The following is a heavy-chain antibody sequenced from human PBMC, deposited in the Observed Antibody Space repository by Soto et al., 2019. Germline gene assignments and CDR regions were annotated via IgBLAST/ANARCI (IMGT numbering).Heavy chain of an antibody. J-gene: IGHJ4*02. CDR1: GDSISSVNW. V-gene: IGHV4-4*02. Sequence: SETLSLTCAVSGDSISSVNWWSWVRQSPGQGLEWIGDIYHTGITNYNPSLQSRVTISVDKSKNEFSLNLTSVTAADTAVYYCAGSPARSMFDYWGQGTLVTVSS. CDR2: IYHTGIT. CDR3: AGSPARSMFDY. D-gene: IGHD1-26*01.